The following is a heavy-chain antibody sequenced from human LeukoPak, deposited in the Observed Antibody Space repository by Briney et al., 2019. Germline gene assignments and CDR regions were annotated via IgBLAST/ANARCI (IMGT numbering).Heavy chain of an antibody. V-gene: IGHV3-73*01. CDR3: TSPQADSGATYFRH. CDR2: IRSKVSSYAT. D-gene: IGHD6-19*01. CDR1: GFTLSGST. Sequence: GGSLKLSCAASGFTLSGSTMHWVRQASGKGLEWIGRIRSKVSSYATAYAASVKGRFTISRDDAKNTAYLQMDSLKTEDTAVYYCTSPQADSGATYFRHWGQGTLVTVSS. J-gene: IGHJ1*01.